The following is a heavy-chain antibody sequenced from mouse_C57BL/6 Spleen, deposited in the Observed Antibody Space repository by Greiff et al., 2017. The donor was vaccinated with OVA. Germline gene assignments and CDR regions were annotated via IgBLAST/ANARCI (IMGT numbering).Heavy chain of an antibody. CDR1: GYTFTGYW. J-gene: IGHJ4*01. CDR3: ARPDYYGSSYYYAMDY. CDR2: ILPGSGST. Sequence: VQGVESGAELMKPGASVKLSCKATGYTFTGYWIEWVKQRPGHGLEWIGEILPGSGSTNYNEKFKGKATFTADTSSNTAYMQLSSLTTEDSAIYYCARPDYYGSSYYYAMDYWGQGTSVTVSS. D-gene: IGHD1-1*01. V-gene: IGHV1-9*01.